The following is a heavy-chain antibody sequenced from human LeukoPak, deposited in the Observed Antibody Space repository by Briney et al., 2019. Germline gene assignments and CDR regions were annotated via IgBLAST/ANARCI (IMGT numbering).Heavy chain of an antibody. CDR2: ISGSGGST. CDR3: AKPMGGYSSSSPFDY. Sequence: GGSLRLSCKVSGLIFRSYAMSWVRQAPGKGLEWVSGISGSGGSTYYADSVKGRFTISRDNSKNTLYLQMNSLRAEDTAVYYCAKPMGGYSSSSPFDYWGQGTLVTVSS. D-gene: IGHD6-6*01. J-gene: IGHJ4*02. V-gene: IGHV3-23*01. CDR1: GLIFRSYA.